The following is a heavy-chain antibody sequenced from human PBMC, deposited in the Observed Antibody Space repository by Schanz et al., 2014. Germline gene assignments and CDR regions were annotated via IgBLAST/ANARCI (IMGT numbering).Heavy chain of an antibody. V-gene: IGHV1-46*03. D-gene: IGHD6-13*01. CDR2: INPSGGST. CDR3: ARDGVDAAAGGDY. J-gene: IGHJ4*02. CDR1: GGTFSSYT. Sequence: QVQLVQSEAEVKKPGSSVKVSCKASGGTFSSYTISWVRQAPGQGLEWMGMINPSGGSTTYAQRFQGRVTMTRDTSTSTVCMELSSLRSEDTAVYYCARDGVDAAAGGDYWGQGTLVTVSS.